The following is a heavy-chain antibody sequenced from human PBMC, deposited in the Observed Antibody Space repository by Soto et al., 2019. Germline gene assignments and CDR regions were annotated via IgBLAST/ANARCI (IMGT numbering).Heavy chain of an antibody. CDR1: GYTFTGYY. J-gene: IGHJ2*01. D-gene: IGHD2-2*01. CDR2: INPNSGGT. Sequence: QVQLVQSGAEVKKPGASVKVSCKASGYTFTGYYMHWVRQAPGQGLEWMGWINPNSGGTNYAQKFQGRVTMTRDTSISTASMELRRLRSDDTAVYYCAREVPAAIRYFDLCGRGTLVTVSS. CDR3: AREVPAAIRYFDL. V-gene: IGHV1-2*02.